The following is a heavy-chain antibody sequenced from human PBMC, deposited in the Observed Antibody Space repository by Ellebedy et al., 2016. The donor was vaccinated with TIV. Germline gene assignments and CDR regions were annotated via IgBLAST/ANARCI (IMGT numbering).Heavy chain of an antibody. J-gene: IGHJ4*02. D-gene: IGHD2-15*01. V-gene: IGHV2-5*02. CDR1: GFSFNTNGVA. CDR3: VHRSSLKSGSLVFDY. CDR2: TYWDDDE. Sequence: SGPTLVKPTQTLTLTCTFSGFSFNTNGVAVGWIRQHPGKALAWLALTYWDDDERYRPSLRNRLTITKDTAKNRVVLRMTNMDPVDAATDYCVHRSSLKSGSLVFDYWGQGILVTVSS.